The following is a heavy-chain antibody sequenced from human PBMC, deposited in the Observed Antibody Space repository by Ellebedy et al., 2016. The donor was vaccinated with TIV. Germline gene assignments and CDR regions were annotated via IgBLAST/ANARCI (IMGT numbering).Heavy chain of an antibody. CDR1: GGSISSYY. Sequence: MPSETLSLTCTVSGGSISSYYWSWIRQPAGKGLEWIGRIYTSGSTNYNPSLKSRVTMSVDTSKNQFSLKLSSVTAADTAVYYCASVSFSIRWNPQDYWGQGTLVTVAS. CDR2: IYTSGST. J-gene: IGHJ4*02. V-gene: IGHV4-4*07. CDR3: ASVSFSIRWNPQDY. D-gene: IGHD6-13*01.